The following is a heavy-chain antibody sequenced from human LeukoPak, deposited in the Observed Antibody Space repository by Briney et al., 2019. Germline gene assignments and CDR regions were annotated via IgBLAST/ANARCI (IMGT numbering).Heavy chain of an antibody. CDR1: GYNFITYW. Sequence: GESLKISCKASGYNFITYWIGWVRQMPGKGLEWMGIIYPGDSNTRYSPSFQGQVTISADKSITTACLHWSSLKASDTAIYYRARIHPLAAAASWYFDLWGRGTLVTVSS. CDR2: IYPGDSNT. V-gene: IGHV5-51*01. J-gene: IGHJ2*01. CDR3: ARIHPLAAAASWYFDL. D-gene: IGHD6-13*01.